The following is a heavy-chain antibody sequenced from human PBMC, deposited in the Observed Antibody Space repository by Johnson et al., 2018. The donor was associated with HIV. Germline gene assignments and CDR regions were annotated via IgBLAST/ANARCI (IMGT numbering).Heavy chain of an antibody. Sequence: QVQLVESGGGVVQPGRSLRLSCAASGFTFSRYGMHWVRQAPGKGLEWVAVIWYDGSNKYYADSVKGRFTISRDNSKNTLYLQMNSLRAEDTTVYYCAKDLSGYSYGYGAFDIWGQGTMVTVSS. J-gene: IGHJ3*02. D-gene: IGHD5-18*01. CDR3: AKDLSGYSYGYGAFDI. V-gene: IGHV3-33*06. CDR2: IWYDGSNK. CDR1: GFTFSRYG.